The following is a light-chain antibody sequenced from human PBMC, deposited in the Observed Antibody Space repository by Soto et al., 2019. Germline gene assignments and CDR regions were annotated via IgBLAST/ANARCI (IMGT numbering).Light chain of an antibody. CDR1: QSLLHSNGYNY. CDR2: LGS. V-gene: IGKV2-28*01. Sequence: DIVMTQSPLSLPVTPGEPASISCRSSQSLLHSNGYNYLDRYLQQPGQSPQLLIYLGSNRASGVPDGFSGSGSGTDFTLKISRVEAEDVGVYYCMQALQTPYTFGQGTKLEIK. CDR3: MQALQTPYT. J-gene: IGKJ2*01.